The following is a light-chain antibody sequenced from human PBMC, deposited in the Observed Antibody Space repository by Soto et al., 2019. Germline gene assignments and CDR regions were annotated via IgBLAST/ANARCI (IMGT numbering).Light chain of an antibody. J-gene: IGKJ3*01. CDR1: QSVDRNY. CDR2: GAS. CDR3: HQYGLSPPYT. Sequence: EIVLTQSPGTLSLSPGARATLSCRARQSVDRNYLAWYQHKPGQAPRLLIYGASTRATGIPDRFSGSGSGTYFPLTISRLEPEDFAVYYCHQYGLSPPYTFGPGTKVDIK. V-gene: IGKV3-20*01.